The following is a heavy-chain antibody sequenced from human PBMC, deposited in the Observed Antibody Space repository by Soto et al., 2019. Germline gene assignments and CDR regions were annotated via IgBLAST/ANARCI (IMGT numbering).Heavy chain of an antibody. CDR1: GGSISSGGYY. D-gene: IGHD5-12*01. J-gene: IGHJ6*02. CDR3: ARLLRHNYYGMDV. Sequence: SETLSLTCTVSGGSISSGGYYWGWIRQPPGKGLEWIGSIYYSGSTYYNPSLKSRVTISVDTSKNQFSLKLSSVTAADTAVYYCARLLRHNYYGMDVWGQGTTVTVSS. CDR2: IYYSGST. V-gene: IGHV4-39*01.